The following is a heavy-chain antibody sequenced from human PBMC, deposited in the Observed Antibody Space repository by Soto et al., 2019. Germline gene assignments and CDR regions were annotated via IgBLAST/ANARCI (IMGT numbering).Heavy chain of an antibody. CDR1: GFTFSNAW. V-gene: IGHV3-15*07. CDR2: IKSKTDGGTT. CDR3: TTPIGYYDILTGSMPLDAFDI. J-gene: IGHJ3*02. Sequence: PGGSLRLSCAASGFTFSNAWMNWVRQATGKGLEWVGRIKSKTDGGTTDYAAPVKGRFTISRDDSKNTLYLQMNSLKTEDTAVYYCTTPIGYYDILTGSMPLDAFDIWGQGTMVTVSS. D-gene: IGHD3-9*01.